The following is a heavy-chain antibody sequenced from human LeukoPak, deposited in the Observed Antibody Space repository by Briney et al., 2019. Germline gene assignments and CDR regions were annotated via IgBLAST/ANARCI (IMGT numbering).Heavy chain of an antibody. Sequence: ASVKVSCKASGYTFTSYGISWVRQAPGQGLEWMGWISAYNGNTNYAQKLQGRVTMTTDTFTSTAYMELRSLRSDDTAVYYCARDIPIYGSGSLNDWGQGTLVTVSS. V-gene: IGHV1-18*01. CDR1: GYTFTSYG. J-gene: IGHJ4*02. CDR2: ISAYNGNT. D-gene: IGHD3-10*01. CDR3: ARDIPIYGSGSLND.